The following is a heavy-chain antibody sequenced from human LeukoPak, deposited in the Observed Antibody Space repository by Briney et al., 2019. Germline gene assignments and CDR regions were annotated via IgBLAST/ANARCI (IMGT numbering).Heavy chain of an antibody. CDR2: TYYSEKT. D-gene: IGHD5-24*01. V-gene: IGHV4-30-2*01. CDR3: ARVRDAYNGAFDI. Sequence: SETLSLTCSVSGGSISSGFYYWNWIRQPPGKGLEWIGNTYYSEKTYYNLSLKSRVTISVDRSKNQFSLKLSSVTAADTAVYYCARVRDAYNGAFDIWGPGTVVTVSS. CDR1: GGSISSGFYY. J-gene: IGHJ3*02.